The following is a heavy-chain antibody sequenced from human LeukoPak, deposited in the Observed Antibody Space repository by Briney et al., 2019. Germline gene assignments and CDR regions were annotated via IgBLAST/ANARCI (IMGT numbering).Heavy chain of an antibody. J-gene: IGHJ6*02. V-gene: IGHV3-23*01. D-gene: IGHD6-19*01. CDR2: ISGSGGST. Sequence: GGSLRLSCAASGFTFSSYAMSWVRQAPGKGLEWVSAISGSGGSTYYADSVKGRFTISRDNSKNTLYLQMNSLRAEDTAVYYCAKDDPEGSGWYIHYYGMDVWGQGTTVTVSS. CDR1: GFTFSSYA. CDR3: AKDDPEGSGWYIHYYGMDV.